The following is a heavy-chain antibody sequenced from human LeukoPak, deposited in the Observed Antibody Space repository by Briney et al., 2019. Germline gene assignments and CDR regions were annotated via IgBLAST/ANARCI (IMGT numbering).Heavy chain of an antibody. V-gene: IGHV3-21*01. CDR3: ARVNYDYVWGSFDWFDP. CDR2: ISSSSSYI. CDR1: VFTFSSYS. Sequence: GGSLRLSCAASVFTFSSYSMNWVRQAPGKGLEWVSYISSSSSYIYYADSVKGRFTISRDNAKNSLYLQMNSLRAEDTAVYYCARVNYDYVWGSFDWFDPWGQGTLVTVSS. D-gene: IGHD3-16*01. J-gene: IGHJ5*02.